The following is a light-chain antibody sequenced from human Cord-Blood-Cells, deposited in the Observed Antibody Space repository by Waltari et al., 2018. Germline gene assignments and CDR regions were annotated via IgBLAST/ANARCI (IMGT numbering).Light chain of an antibody. V-gene: IGLV2-14*01. CDR1: SRDVCGYNY. Sequence: QSALTQPASVSGSPGQSITISCTGTSRDVCGYNYVSWYQQHPGKAPKLMIYDVSKRPSGVSNRFSGSKSGNTASLTISGLQAEDEADYYCSSYAGSYTWVFGGGTKLTVL. CDR3: SSYAGSYTWV. J-gene: IGLJ3*02. CDR2: DVS.